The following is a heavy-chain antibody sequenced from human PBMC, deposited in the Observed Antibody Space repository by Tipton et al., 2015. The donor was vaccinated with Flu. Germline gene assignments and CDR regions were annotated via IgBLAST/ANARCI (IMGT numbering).Heavy chain of an antibody. CDR1: EFTFSSYA. D-gene: IGHD7-27*01. CDR3: ASKVANWGVWEPLDY. J-gene: IGHJ4*02. V-gene: IGHV4-34*01. CDR2: INHSGST. Sequence: LRLSCAASEFTFSSYAMDWVRQPPGKGLEWIGEINHSGSTNYNPSLKSRVTISADTSKNQFSLKLSPVTAADTAVYYCASKVANWGVWEPLDYWGQGTLVTVSS.